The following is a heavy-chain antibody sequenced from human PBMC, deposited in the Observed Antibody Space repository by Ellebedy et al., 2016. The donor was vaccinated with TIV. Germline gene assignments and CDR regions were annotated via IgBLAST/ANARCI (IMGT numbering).Heavy chain of an antibody. J-gene: IGHJ3*02. D-gene: IGHD2-15*01. V-gene: IGHV3-7*04. Sequence: GESLKISCTASGFTFSSYWMSWVRQAPGKGLEWVALIKFDGIEKYHVDSVTDRFTISRDNARNSLYLEMNSLRVDDTAVYYCARDTVVVPKGDPFDIWGQGTVVTVSS. CDR3: ARDTVVVPKGDPFDI. CDR2: IKFDGIEK. CDR1: GFTFSSYW.